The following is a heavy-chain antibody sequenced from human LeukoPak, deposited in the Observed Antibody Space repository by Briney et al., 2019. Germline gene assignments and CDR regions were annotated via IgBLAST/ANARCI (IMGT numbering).Heavy chain of an antibody. V-gene: IGHV4-34*01. CDR3: ARDRYYDILTGLPFDY. J-gene: IGHJ4*02. D-gene: IGHD3-9*01. CDR2: INHSGST. Sequence: PSETLSLTCAVYGGSFSGYYWSWIRQPPGEGLEWIGEINHSGSTNYNPSLKSRVTISVDTSKNQFSLKLSSVTAADTAVYYCARDRYYDILTGLPFDYWGQGTLVTVSS. CDR1: GGSFSGYY.